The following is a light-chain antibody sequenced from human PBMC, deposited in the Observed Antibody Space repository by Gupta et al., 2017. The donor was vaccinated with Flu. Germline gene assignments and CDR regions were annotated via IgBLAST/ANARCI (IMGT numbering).Light chain of an antibody. Sequence: SITISCTGTGSDVGGFNDVSWHQQCPGKAPKLMLYDVSSRPAGVSIRFSGSKSGNTASLTISGLQAEDEADYFCSSYTTSNTLVFGTGTEVTVL. J-gene: IGLJ1*01. CDR1: GSDVGGFND. CDR3: SSYTTSNTLV. CDR2: DVS. V-gene: IGLV2-14*04.